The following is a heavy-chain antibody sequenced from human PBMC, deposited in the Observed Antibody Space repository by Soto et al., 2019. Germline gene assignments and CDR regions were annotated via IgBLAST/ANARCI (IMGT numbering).Heavy chain of an antibody. CDR1: GFTFSSYS. Sequence: GGSLRLSCAASGFTFSSYSMNWVRQAPGKGLEWVSSISSSSSYIYYADSVKGRFTISRDNAKNSLYLQMNSLRAEDTAVYYCARDTSHRTIYYYYMDVWGKGTTVTVSS. V-gene: IGHV3-21*01. D-gene: IGHD2-2*01. CDR3: ARDTSHRTIYYYYMDV. J-gene: IGHJ6*03. CDR2: ISSSSSYI.